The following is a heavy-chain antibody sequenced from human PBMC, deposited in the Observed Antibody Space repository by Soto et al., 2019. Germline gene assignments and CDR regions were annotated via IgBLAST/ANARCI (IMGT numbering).Heavy chain of an antibody. J-gene: IGHJ4*02. V-gene: IGHV3-74*01. Sequence: PGGSLRLSCAASGFTFSSYWMHWVRQAPGKGLVWVSRINPDGSATNYADSVKGRFTISRDNAKNTLYLQMNSLSAEDTAVFYCGRGGSDSPMAPVYWGQGTLVTVSS. D-gene: IGHD5-18*01. CDR3: GRGGSDSPMAPVY. CDR2: INPDGSAT. CDR1: GFTFSSYW.